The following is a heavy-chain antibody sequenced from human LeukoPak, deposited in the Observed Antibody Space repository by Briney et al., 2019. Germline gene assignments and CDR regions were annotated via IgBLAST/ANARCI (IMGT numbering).Heavy chain of an antibody. J-gene: IGHJ6*03. CDR3: ARGIAARPTHYYYYYYMDV. Sequence: PGGSLRLSCAASGFTFSDYYMSWIRQAPGKGLEWVANIKQDGSEKYYVDSVKGRFTISRDNAKNSLYLQMNSLRAEDTAVYYCARGIAARPTHYYYYYYMDVWGKGTTVTVS. CDR1: GFTFSDYY. V-gene: IGHV3-7*01. D-gene: IGHD6-6*01. CDR2: IKQDGSEK.